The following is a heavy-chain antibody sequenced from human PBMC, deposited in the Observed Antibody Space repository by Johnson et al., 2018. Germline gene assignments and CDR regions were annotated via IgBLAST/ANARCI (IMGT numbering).Heavy chain of an antibody. J-gene: IGHJ1*01. V-gene: IGHV3-30-3*01. CDR1: GFTFSSYA. D-gene: IGHD4-17*01. CDR3: ARAQGGDYLAEYFQH. CDR2: ISDDGSNK. Sequence: QVQLVQSGGRVVQXGRSXRLXCSASGFTFSSYAMHWVRQAPGKGLEWVAGISDDGSNKFYAESVKGRFTISRDNSKYTVYLQMHSLKAEDTAVFYCARAQGGDYLAEYFQHWGQGTLVTVSS.